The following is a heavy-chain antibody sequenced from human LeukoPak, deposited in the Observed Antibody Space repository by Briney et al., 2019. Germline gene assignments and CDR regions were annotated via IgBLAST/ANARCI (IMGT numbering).Heavy chain of an antibody. Sequence: ASVKVSCKASGYTFTTYGVTWVRQAPGQGLECMGWVNPYNGNTDSAQNFQGRVTMTTDTSTSTAYMELSSLRSEDTAVYYCARSYDSSGYYSPYFDYWGQGTLVTVSS. CDR2: VNPYNGNT. D-gene: IGHD3-22*01. CDR1: GYTFTTYG. CDR3: ARSYDSSGYYSPYFDY. J-gene: IGHJ4*02. V-gene: IGHV1-18*01.